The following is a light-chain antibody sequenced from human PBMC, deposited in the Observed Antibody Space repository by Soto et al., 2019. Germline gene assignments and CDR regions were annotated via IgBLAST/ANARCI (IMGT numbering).Light chain of an antibody. CDR2: EVT. CDR1: SSDVGGYNY. V-gene: IGLV2-8*01. Sequence: QSVLTQPPSASGSPGQSVTISCTGTSSDVGGYNYVSWYQQHPGEAPKLIIYEVTKRPSGVPDRFSGSKSGNTASLTVSGLQAEDEADYPCCSYAGNSNYVFGTGTKVTVL. CDR3: CSYAGNSNYV. J-gene: IGLJ1*01.